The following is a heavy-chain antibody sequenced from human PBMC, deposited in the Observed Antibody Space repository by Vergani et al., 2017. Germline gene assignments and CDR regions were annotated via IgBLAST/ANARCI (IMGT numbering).Heavy chain of an antibody. CDR1: GFTFSSYA. CDR3: AKDLDIVVVPAAPFDY. V-gene: IGHV3-23*01. D-gene: IGHD2-2*03. Sequence: EVQLLESGGGLVQPGGSLRLSCAASGFTFSSYAMSWVRQAPGKGLEWVSAISGSGGSTYYADSVKGRFTISRDNSKNTLYLQMNSLRAEDTAVYYCAKDLDIVVVPAAPFDYWGQATLVTVSS. J-gene: IGHJ4*02. CDR2: ISGSGGST.